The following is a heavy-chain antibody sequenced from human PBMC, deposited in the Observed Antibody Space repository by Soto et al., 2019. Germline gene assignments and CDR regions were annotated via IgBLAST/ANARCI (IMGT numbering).Heavy chain of an antibody. CDR2: TYYRSKWYN. V-gene: IGHV6-1*01. D-gene: IGHD6-19*01. CDR3: AREAAVAGTTWFDP. Sequence: RKSPSRGLEWLGRTYYRSKWYNDYAVSVKSRITINPDTSKNQFSLQLNSVTPEDTAVYYCAREAAVAGTTWFDPWGQGTLVTVSS. J-gene: IGHJ5*02.